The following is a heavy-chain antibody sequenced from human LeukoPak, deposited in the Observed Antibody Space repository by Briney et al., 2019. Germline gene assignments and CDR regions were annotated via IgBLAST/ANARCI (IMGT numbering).Heavy chain of an antibody. Sequence: GGSLRLSCAASGFTFSSYAMHWVRQAPGKGLEWVAVISYDGSNKYYADSVKGRFTISRDNSKNTLYLQMNSLRAEDTAVYYCARESYYCTNGVCYPDYYGMDVWGQGTTVTVSS. CDR2: ISYDGSNK. D-gene: IGHD2-8*01. J-gene: IGHJ6*02. CDR3: ARESYYCTNGVCYPDYYGMDV. V-gene: IGHV3-30*04. CDR1: GFTFSSYA.